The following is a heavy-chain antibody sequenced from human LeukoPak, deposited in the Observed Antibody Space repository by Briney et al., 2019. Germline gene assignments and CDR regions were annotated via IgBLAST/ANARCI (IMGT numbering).Heavy chain of an antibody. CDR3: AKDPAGSGTHDRYFDY. CDR1: GFTFSSYA. CDR2: ISGSGGST. J-gene: IGHJ4*02. V-gene: IGHV3-23*01. D-gene: IGHD3-10*01. Sequence: GGSLTLSCAASGFTFSSYAMSWVRQAPGKGLEWVSAISGSGGSTYYADSVKGRFTISRDNSKNTLYLQMNSLRAEDTAVYYCAKDPAGSGTHDRYFDYWGQGTLVTVSS.